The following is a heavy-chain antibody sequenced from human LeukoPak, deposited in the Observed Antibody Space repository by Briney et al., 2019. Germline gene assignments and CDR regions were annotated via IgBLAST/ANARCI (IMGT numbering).Heavy chain of an antibody. CDR2: ISYDGSNK. CDR1: GFTFSNSA. J-gene: IGHJ4*02. Sequence: GGSLRLSCAASGFTFSNSAMHWVRQAPGKGLEWVAIISYDGSNKYYADSVKGRFTISRDNSMNTLYLRMNSLRAEDTAVYYCARGTAYYDFWSGYVDYWGQGNLVTVSS. D-gene: IGHD3-3*01. CDR3: ARGTAYYDFWSGYVDY. V-gene: IGHV3-30-3*01.